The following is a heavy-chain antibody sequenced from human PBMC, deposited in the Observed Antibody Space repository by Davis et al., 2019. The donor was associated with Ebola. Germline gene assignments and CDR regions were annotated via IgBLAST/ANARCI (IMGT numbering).Heavy chain of an antibody. CDR1: GFTFSSYW. CDR2: IKEDGSEK. V-gene: IGHV3-7*01. D-gene: IGHD5-12*01. J-gene: IGHJ4*02. CDR3: VPGTWI. Sequence: GESLKISCAASGFTFSSYWMTWVRQAPGKGLEWVADIKEDGSEKYYVDSVKGRFTVSRDNTKNSLFLQMTSLRGEDTAVYYCVPGTWIRGRGTLVTVSS.